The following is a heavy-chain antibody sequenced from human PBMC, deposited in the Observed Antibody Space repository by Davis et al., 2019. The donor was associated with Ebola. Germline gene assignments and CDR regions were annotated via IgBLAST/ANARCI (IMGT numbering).Heavy chain of an antibody. J-gene: IGHJ4*02. Sequence: GESLKISCAASGFTFSSYWMSWVRQAPGKGLEWVANIKQDGSEKYYADSVKGRFTISRDNSKNTLYLQMNSLRAEDTAVYYCAKDGTLAVAGGFYFDYWGQGTLVTVSS. D-gene: IGHD6-19*01. CDR3: AKDGTLAVAGGFYFDY. CDR1: GFTFSSYW. CDR2: IKQDGSEK. V-gene: IGHV3-7*01.